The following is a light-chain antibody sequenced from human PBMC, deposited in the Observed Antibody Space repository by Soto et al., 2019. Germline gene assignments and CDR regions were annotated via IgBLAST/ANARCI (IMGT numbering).Light chain of an antibody. CDR2: EVS. CDR3: NSYTSSSTLDV. Sequence: QSALTQPASVSGFPGQSITISCTGTSSDVSGYNYVSWYQQHPGKAPKLMIYEVSNRPSGVSNRFSGSKSGNTASLTISGLQAEDEADYYCNSYTSSSTLDVFGTGTKLTVL. J-gene: IGLJ1*01. CDR1: SSDVSGYNY. V-gene: IGLV2-14*01.